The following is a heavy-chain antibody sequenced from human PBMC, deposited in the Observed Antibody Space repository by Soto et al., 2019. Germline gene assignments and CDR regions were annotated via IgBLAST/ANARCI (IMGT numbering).Heavy chain of an antibody. CDR1: GYTFTGYY. D-gene: IGHD4-4*01. Sequence: ASVKVSCKASGYTFTGYYMHWVRQAPGQGLEWMGWINPNSGGTNYAQKFQGRVTMTRDTSISTAYMELSRLRSDDTAVYYCASRKGRPTPPSYYSGMDVWGQGTTVTVSS. V-gene: IGHV1-2*02. CDR2: INPNSGGT. CDR3: ASRKGRPTPPSYYSGMDV. J-gene: IGHJ6*02.